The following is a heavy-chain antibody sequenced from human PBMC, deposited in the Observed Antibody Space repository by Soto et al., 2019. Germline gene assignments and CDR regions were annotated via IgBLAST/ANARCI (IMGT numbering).Heavy chain of an antibody. CDR2: IKQDGSEK. V-gene: IGHV3-7*01. CDR1: GFTFSSYW. J-gene: IGHJ5*02. D-gene: IGHD4-4*01. CDR3: ARDSRNYLNWFDP. Sequence: SGFTFSSYWMSWVRQAPGKGLEWVANIKQDGSEKYYADSVKGRFTISRDNAKKSLYLQMNSLRDEDTAVYYCARDSRNYLNWFDPWGQGTLVTVSS.